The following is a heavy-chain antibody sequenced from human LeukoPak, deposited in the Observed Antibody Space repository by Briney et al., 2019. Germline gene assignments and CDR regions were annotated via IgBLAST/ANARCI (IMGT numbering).Heavy chain of an antibody. J-gene: IGHJ6*02. D-gene: IGHD5-12*01. V-gene: IGHV4-59*01. CDR1: GGSISSYY. CDR3: ARGTYSGYDYGYYYYGMDV. CDR2: IYYSGST. Sequence: SETLSLTCTVSGGSISSYYWSWIRQPPGKGLEWSGYIYYSGSTNYNPSLKSRVTISVDTSKNQFSLKLSSVTAADTAVYYCARGTYSGYDYGYYYYGMDVWGQGTTVTVSS.